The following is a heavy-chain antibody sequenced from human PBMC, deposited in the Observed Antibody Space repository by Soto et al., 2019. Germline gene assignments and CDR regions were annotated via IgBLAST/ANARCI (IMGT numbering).Heavy chain of an antibody. Sequence: PGESLKISCGAPGYSFPAFWIGWVRQTPGKGLEWMGITFPADSETRYSPSFQGQVTISADKPTSTAYLEWSSLKASDTAMYYCARRGAGYNYDFWGQGTLVTVSS. V-gene: IGHV5-51*01. CDR2: TFPADSET. CDR1: GYSFPAFW. CDR3: ARRGAGYNYDF. D-gene: IGHD5-12*01. J-gene: IGHJ4*02.